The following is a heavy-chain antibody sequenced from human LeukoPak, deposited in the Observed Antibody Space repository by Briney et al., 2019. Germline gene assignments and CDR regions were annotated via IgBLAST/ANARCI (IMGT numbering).Heavy chain of an antibody. CDR3: ARDRLSSGSYYGTLMSGFDY. J-gene: IGHJ4*02. Sequence: SETLSLICAVYDGSFSGYYWSWIRQPPGKGLEWIGEINHSGSTNYNPSLKGRVTISVDTSKNQFSLKLSSVTAADTAVYYCARDRLSSGSYYGTLMSGFDYWGQGTLVTVSS. D-gene: IGHD1-26*01. CDR1: DGSFSGYY. CDR2: INHSGST. V-gene: IGHV4-34*01.